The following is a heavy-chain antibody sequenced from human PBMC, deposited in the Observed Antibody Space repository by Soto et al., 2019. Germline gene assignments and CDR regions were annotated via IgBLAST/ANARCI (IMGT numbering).Heavy chain of an antibody. Sequence: QVQLQESGPGLVKPSQTLSLTCTVSGSSISSGDYYWSWIRQPPGKGLEWIGYIYYSGSTYYNPSLKSRXXIXVXXSKNQFSLKLSSVTAADTAVYYCARAGPGSAAIDYWGQGTLVTVSS. CDR3: ARAGPGSAAIDY. J-gene: IGHJ4*02. D-gene: IGHD6-19*01. V-gene: IGHV4-30-4*01. CDR1: GSSISSGDYY. CDR2: IYYSGST.